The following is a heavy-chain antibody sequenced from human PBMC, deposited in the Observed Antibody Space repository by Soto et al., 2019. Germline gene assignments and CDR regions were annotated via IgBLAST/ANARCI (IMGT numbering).Heavy chain of an antibody. D-gene: IGHD6-6*01. V-gene: IGHV6-1*01. CDR2: TYYRSKWYN. CDR1: GDSVSSNSAA. Sequence: QSQTLSLTCAISGDSVSSNSAAWNWIRQSPSRGLEWLGRTYYRSKWYNDYAVSVKSRITINPDTSKNQFSLQLNSVTPEDTAVYYCARDAGYSSSSYYYYYMDVWGKGTTVTVSS. CDR3: ARDAGYSSSSYYYYYMDV. J-gene: IGHJ6*03.